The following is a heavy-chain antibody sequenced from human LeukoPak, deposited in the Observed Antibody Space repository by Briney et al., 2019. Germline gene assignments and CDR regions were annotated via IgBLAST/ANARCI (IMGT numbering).Heavy chain of an antibody. V-gene: IGHV4-39*07. Sequence: PSETLSLTCTVSGGSISSINYYWGWIRQPPGEGLEWIGSIYYSGSTYYNPSLKSRFTISVDTSKNQFSLKESSVTAADTAVYYCARAGISPPPYFFDYWDQGTMVSVPS. J-gene: IGHJ4*01. CDR2: IYYSGST. CDR3: ARAGISPPPYFFDY. CDR1: GGSISSINYY. D-gene: IGHD2/OR15-2a*01.